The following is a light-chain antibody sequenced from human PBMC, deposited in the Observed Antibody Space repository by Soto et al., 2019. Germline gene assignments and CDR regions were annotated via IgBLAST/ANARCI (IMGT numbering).Light chain of an antibody. Sequence: EIVLTQSPATLSLSPGERATLSCRASQSVSSYLAWYQQKPGQAPRLLIYDASNMATGIPARFSGSGSGTDFTLTISSLEPEDFAVYYCQQRSNWRGTFGQGTKVEIK. V-gene: IGKV3-11*01. CDR3: QQRSNWRGT. CDR2: DAS. J-gene: IGKJ1*01. CDR1: QSVSSY.